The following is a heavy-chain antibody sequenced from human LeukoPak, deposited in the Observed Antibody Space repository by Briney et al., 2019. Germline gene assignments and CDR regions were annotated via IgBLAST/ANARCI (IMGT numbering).Heavy chain of an antibody. CDR2: ISSSGSTI. D-gene: IGHD2-2*01. CDR3: AGYCSSTSCYEDYYYGMDV. J-gene: IGHJ6*02. V-gene: IGHV3-11*01. CDR1: GFTFRSFA. Sequence: PGGSLRLSCEGSGFTFRSFAVTWIRQAPGKGLEWVSYISSSGSTIYYADSVKGRFTISRDNAKNSLYLQMNSLRAEDTAVYYCAGYCSSTSCYEDYYYGMDVWGQGTTVTVSS.